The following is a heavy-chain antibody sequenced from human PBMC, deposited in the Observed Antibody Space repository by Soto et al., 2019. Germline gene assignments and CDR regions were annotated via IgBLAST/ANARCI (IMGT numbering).Heavy chain of an antibody. CDR2: IYYSGST. V-gene: IGHV4-61*01. J-gene: IGHJ3*02. CDR3: ARVGGSYYDDAFDI. D-gene: IGHD1-26*01. CDR1: GGSVSSGSYY. Sequence: PSETLSLTCTFSGGSVSSGSYYWSWIRQPPGKGLEWIGYIYYSGSTNYNPSLKSRVTISVDTSKNQFSLKLSSVTAADTAVCYCARVGGSYYDDAFDIWGQGTMVTVSS.